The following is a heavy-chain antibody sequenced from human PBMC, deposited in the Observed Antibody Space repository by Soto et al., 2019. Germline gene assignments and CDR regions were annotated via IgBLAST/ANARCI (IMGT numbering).Heavy chain of an antibody. Sequence: QVQLVQSGAEVKKPGSSVKVSCKASGGTFSSYAISWVRQAPGQGLEWMGGIIPIFGTANYAQKFQGRVTITADKSTSTAYMELSSLRSEDTAVYYCASSTYGDYPLYNWFDPWGQGTLVTVSS. CDR3: ASSTYGDYPLYNWFDP. CDR1: GGTFSSYA. V-gene: IGHV1-69*06. D-gene: IGHD4-17*01. CDR2: IIPIFGTA. J-gene: IGHJ5*02.